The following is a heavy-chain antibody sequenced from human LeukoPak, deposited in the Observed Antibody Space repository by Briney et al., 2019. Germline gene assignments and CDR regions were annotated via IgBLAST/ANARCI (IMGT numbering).Heavy chain of an antibody. CDR2: IYYSGST. Sequence: SETLSLTCTVSGGSINSYSYYWGWIRQPPGRGLEWIGSIYYSGSTYCNPSLKSRVTISVDTSRNQFSLKLNSVTAADTAVYYCARLVDYYDSSGYFDYWGQGTLVTVSS. V-gene: IGHV4-39*01. CDR1: GGSINSYSYY. J-gene: IGHJ4*02. D-gene: IGHD3-22*01. CDR3: ARLVDYYDSSGYFDY.